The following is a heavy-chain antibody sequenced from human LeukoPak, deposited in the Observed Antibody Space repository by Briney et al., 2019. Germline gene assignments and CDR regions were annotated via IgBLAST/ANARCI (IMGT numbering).Heavy chain of an antibody. Sequence: GRSLRLSCAASGFTFSSYAMHWVRQAPGKGLERVAVISYDGSNKYYADSVKGRFTISRDNSKNTLYLQMNSLRAEDTAVYYCARDRNYYGSGRPSMGVWGQGTTVTVSS. D-gene: IGHD3-10*01. CDR3: ARDRNYYGSGRPSMGV. CDR2: ISYDGSNK. J-gene: IGHJ6*02. CDR1: GFTFSSYA. V-gene: IGHV3-30*04.